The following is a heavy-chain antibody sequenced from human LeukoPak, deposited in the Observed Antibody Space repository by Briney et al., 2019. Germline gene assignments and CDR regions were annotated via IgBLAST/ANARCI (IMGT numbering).Heavy chain of an antibody. V-gene: IGHV3-23*01. D-gene: IGHD6-13*01. CDR2: ISGSGGST. CDR1: GFTFNNYA. Sequence: GGSLRLSCAASGFTFNNYAMSWVRQAPGKGLEWVSPISGSGGSTYYADSVKGRFTISRDNSKNTLYLQMNSLRAEDTAVYYWAEDLGGWSSSWYEDFDYWGQGTLVTVSS. J-gene: IGHJ4*02. CDR3: AEDLGGWSSSWYEDFDY.